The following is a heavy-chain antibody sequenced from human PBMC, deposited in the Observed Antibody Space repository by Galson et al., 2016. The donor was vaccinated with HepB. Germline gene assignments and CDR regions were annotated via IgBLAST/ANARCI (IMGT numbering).Heavy chain of an antibody. V-gene: IGHV3-43*01. J-gene: IGHJ4*01. CDR1: GFTFDDYT. CDR3: AKLRIAAAGNGDY. Sequence: SLRLSCAASGFTFDDYTMHWVRQAPGKALEWVSLITWHGGSTYYADSLEGRFTISRDNSINSLYLQMNNLTTEDTALYYCAKLRIAAAGNGDYWGQGTLVTVSS. D-gene: IGHD6-13*01. CDR2: ITWHGGST.